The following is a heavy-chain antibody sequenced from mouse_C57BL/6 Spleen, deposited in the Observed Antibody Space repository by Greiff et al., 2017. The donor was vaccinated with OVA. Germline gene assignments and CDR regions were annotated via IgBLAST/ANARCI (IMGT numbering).Heavy chain of an antibody. CDR1: GFTFSSYA. Sequence: DVHLVESGGGLVKPGGSLKLSCAASGFTFSSYAMSWVRQTPEKRLEWVATISDGGSYTYYPDNVKGRFTISRDNAKNNLYLQMSHLKSEDTAMYYCARDKDYGRGYAMDYWGQGTSVTVSS. CDR3: ARDKDYGRGYAMDY. D-gene: IGHD1-1*01. V-gene: IGHV5-4*01. J-gene: IGHJ4*01. CDR2: ISDGGSYT.